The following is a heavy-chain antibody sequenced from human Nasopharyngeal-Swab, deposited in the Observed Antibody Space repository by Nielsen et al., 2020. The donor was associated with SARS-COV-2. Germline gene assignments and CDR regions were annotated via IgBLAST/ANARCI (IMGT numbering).Heavy chain of an antibody. CDR2: INHRGSN. CDR1: GGSFTDYY. D-gene: IGHD3-22*01. J-gene: IGHJ5*01. V-gene: IGHV4-34*01. Sequence: SETLSLTCAVYGGSFTDYYWTWIRQPPGKGLEWIGEINHRGSNNHNPSLKSRVTISADTSKNQFSLNLGSVTAADTAVYYCARGLVDVNMMLVVIGFSYWLDSWGQGTLVTVSS. CDR3: ARGLVDVNMMLVVIGFSYWLDS.